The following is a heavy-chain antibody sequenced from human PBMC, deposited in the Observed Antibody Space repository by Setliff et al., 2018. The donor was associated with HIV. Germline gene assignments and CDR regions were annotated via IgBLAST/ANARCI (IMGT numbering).Heavy chain of an antibody. CDR2: IYPVPNT. CDR3: TKSSDWPITDDY. D-gene: IGHD6-19*01. CDR1: GFAVESTH. V-gene: IGHV3-53*01. Sequence: GGSLRLSCAVSGFAVESTHMSWVRQVPGKGLEWLSVIYPVPNTHYADSVKGRFTIFRDRRKNTLFLQMNNVRVNDTAIYYCTKSSDWPITDDYWGQGTLVTVSS. J-gene: IGHJ4*02.